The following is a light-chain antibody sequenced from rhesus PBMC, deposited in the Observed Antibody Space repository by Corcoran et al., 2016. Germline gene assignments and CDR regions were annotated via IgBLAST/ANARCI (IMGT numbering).Light chain of an antibody. CDR1: QSLLHSNGNTY. V-gene: IGKV2S2*01. Sequence: DIVMTQTPLSLPVTPGEPASISCRSSQSLLHSNGNTYLDWYLQKPGQSPGLLIYKVTNRETGVPDRVSGSGSGQDFKLTISRVGPEDVGDYYCMQSTKEYSFDQRTKVEI. J-gene: IGKJ2*01. CDR3: MQSTKEYS. CDR2: KVT.